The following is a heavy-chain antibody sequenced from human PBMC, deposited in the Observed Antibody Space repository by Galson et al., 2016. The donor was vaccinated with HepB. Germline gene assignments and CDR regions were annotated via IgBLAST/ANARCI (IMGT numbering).Heavy chain of an antibody. CDR3: AKDQVDTWNVVGMDV. J-gene: IGHJ6*02. CDR2: IWYDGTNK. V-gene: IGHV3-33*06. CDR1: GFTFSSYG. D-gene: IGHD2-21*01. Sequence: SLRLSCAASGFTFSSYGMHWVRQAPGKGLEWVAVIWYDGTNKYYADSVKGRFTISRDNSKNTLSLQMNSLRAEDTAVYYCAKDQVDTWNVVGMDVWGQGTTVTVSS.